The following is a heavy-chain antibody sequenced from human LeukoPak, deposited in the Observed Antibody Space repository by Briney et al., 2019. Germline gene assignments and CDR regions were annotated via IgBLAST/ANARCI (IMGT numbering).Heavy chain of an antibody. CDR3: AKDNYYGDYEVTSIFGVD. J-gene: IGHJ4*02. V-gene: IGHV3-30*02. CDR2: MRYDGTNK. D-gene: IGHD4-17*01. CDR1: GFTFSSYG. Sequence: PGGSLRLSCAASGFTFSSYGMHWVRQAPGKELEWVAFMRYDGTNKYYADSMKGRFTISRDNSKNTLYLQMNSLRAEDTAVYYCAKDNYYGDYEVTSIFGVDWGQGTLVTVSS.